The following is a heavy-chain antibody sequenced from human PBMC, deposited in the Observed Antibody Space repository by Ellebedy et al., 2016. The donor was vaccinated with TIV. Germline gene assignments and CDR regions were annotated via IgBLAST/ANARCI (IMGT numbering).Heavy chain of an antibody. D-gene: IGHD7-27*01. CDR3: ATELGFDY. J-gene: IGHJ4*02. V-gene: IGHV3-15*01. CDR1: GFTFSNAV. CDR2: IKIKSHGGAI. Sequence: PGGSLRLSCAASGFTFSNAVLNSVRQAPGKGLEWVGRIKIKSHGGAIDYAAPVKGRFTISRDDSKNTLYLQMNSLKTEDTAVYYCATELGFDYWGQGTLVAVSS.